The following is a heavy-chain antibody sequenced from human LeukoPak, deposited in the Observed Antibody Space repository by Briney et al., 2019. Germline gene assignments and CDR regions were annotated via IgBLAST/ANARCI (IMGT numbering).Heavy chain of an antibody. Sequence: AGGSLRLSCAASGFTFSNYAMSWVRQAPGKGLEWVSAVSGRDTSTYYTDFVKGRFTISRNNSKNTLYLQVNSLSAEDTAIYYCGKWGDYDVLTGYYDSDYWGQGTLVTVSS. CDR2: VSGRDTST. CDR1: GFTFSNYA. V-gene: IGHV3-23*01. J-gene: IGHJ4*02. D-gene: IGHD3-9*01. CDR3: GKWGDYDVLTGYYDSDY.